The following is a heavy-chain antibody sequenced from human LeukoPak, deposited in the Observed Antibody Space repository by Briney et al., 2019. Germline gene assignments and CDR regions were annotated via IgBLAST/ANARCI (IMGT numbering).Heavy chain of an antibody. CDR1: GFTFSDYY. D-gene: IGHD3-10*01. CDR2: ITISGSTI. CDR3: AREPGGDYYGSGSSIDY. Sequence: GGSLRLSCAASGFTFSDYYMSWIRQAPGKGLEWVSYITISGSTIYYTDSVKGRFTMSRDNANNSLFLQMNSLRAEDTAVYYCAREPGGDYYGSGSSIDYWGQGALVTVSS. V-gene: IGHV3-11*04. J-gene: IGHJ4*02.